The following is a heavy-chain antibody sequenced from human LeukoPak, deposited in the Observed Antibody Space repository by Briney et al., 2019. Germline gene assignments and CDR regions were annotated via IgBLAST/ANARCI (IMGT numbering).Heavy chain of an antibody. Sequence: GGSLRLSCAASGFTFSSYAMHWVRQAPGKGLEWVAVISYDGSNKYYADSVKGRFTISRDNSKNTLYLQMNSLRAEDTAVYYCARGGSPWDWFDPWGQGTLVTVSS. V-gene: IGHV3-30-3*01. J-gene: IGHJ5*02. D-gene: IGHD1-26*01. CDR2: ISYDGSNK. CDR3: ARGGSPWDWFDP. CDR1: GFTFSSYA.